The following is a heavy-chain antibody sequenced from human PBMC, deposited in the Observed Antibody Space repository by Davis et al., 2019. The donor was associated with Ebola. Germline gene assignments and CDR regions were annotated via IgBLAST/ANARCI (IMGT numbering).Heavy chain of an antibody. V-gene: IGHV1-69*13. Sequence: AASVKASCKASGGTFSSYAISWVRQAPGQRLEWMGGIIPVFATTNYAQKFQGRVTITADESTSTAYMELSSLRSEDTAVYYCARDRASRYGEFDYWGQGTLVTVSS. CDR1: GGTFSSYA. CDR2: IIPVFATT. CDR3: ARDRASRYGEFDY. D-gene: IGHD4-17*01. J-gene: IGHJ4*02.